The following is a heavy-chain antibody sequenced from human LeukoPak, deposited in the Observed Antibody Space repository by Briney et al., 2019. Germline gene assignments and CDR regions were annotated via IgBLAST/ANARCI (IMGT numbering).Heavy chain of an antibody. V-gene: IGHV4-39*01. CDR1: GGSISSSRHY. D-gene: IGHD3-22*01. J-gene: IGHJ4*02. CDR2: ILYSGST. Sequence: PSETLSLTCTVSGGSISSSRHYWGWIRQPPGKGLEWIGNILYSGSTNYNPSLKSRVTISVDTSKNQFSLKLSSVTAADTAEYYCVRRVAGSGYRDYWAREPWSPSPQ. CDR3: VRRVAGSGYRDY.